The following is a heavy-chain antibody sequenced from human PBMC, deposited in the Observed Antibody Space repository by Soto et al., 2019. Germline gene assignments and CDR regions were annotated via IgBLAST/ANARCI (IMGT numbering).Heavy chain of an antibody. D-gene: IGHD3-22*01. Sequence: PGGSLRLSCAASAFTFIDYGMGWVRQAPGKGLEWVSSISGSGGSSYHADSVRGRITISRDNSKNTLFLQMNNLRAEDTAIYYCAGRGEVEVTGFVYWGQGAMVTVSS. CDR3: AGRGEVEVTGFVY. CDR2: ISGSGGSS. J-gene: IGHJ4*02. CDR1: AFTFIDYG. V-gene: IGHV3-23*01.